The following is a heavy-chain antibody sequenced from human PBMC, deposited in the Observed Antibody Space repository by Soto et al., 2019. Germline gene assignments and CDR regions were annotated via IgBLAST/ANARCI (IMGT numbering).Heavy chain of an antibody. J-gene: IGHJ4*02. V-gene: IGHV2-5*02. CDR3: AHSRSIAFLGGGGEFDY. Sequence: QITLKESGPTLVKPTQTLTLTCSFSGFSLTNSGVGVGWIRQPPGKALEWLAFIYWDDEKHYRPSLQRRLTGTMDTPKAQEVLTTTYRAPGNTATYYCAHSRSIAFLGGGGEFDYWVQGTLVIVSS. CDR1: GFSLTNSGVG. D-gene: IGHD3-16*01. CDR2: IYWDDEK.